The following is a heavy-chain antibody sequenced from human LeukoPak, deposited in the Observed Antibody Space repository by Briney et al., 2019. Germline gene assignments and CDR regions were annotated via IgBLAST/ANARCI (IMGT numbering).Heavy chain of an antibody. V-gene: IGHV3-48*03. Sequence: PGESLRLSCAASGFTFSSYEMNWVRQAPGKGLEWVSYISSSGSTIYYADSVKGRFTISRDNAKNSLSLQMNSLRAEDTAVYYCARDQGWETTIKQFDYWGQGTLVTVSS. J-gene: IGHJ4*02. CDR1: GFTFSSYE. D-gene: IGHD4-11*01. CDR3: ARDQGWETTIKQFDY. CDR2: ISSSGSTI.